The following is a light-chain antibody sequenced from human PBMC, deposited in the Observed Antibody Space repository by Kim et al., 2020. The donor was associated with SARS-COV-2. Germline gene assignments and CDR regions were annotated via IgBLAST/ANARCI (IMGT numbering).Light chain of an antibody. CDR3: QQRTTSLT. J-gene: IGKJ4*01. Sequence: SLVPGQSPLLPCRTGQSVSSYLASYQQTPGRAPGLLIYGASQRAPGIPARFRGGGNITEFSLSISSLEPEDSAVYFWQQRTTSLTFGGGTKVDIK. CDR1: QSVSSY. V-gene: IGKV3-11*01. CDR2: GAS.